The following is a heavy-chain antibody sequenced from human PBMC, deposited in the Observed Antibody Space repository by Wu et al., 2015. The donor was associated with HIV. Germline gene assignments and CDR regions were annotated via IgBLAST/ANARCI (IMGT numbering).Heavy chain of an antibody. CDR2: IIPIFGTT. D-gene: IGHD1-26*01. V-gene: IGHV1-69*05. J-gene: IGHJ4*02. CDR3: VRGARYAGSYYSNN. Sequence: QVQLEQSGAEMKKPGSSMKVSCKASGGIFSNFGVSWVRQAPGRGPEWLGGIIPIFGTTNYAQRFQGRVTVTTDEITDTTYLDLRRLRVDDTALYFCVRGARYAGSYYSNNWGQGTLVSVSS. CDR1: GGIFSNFG.